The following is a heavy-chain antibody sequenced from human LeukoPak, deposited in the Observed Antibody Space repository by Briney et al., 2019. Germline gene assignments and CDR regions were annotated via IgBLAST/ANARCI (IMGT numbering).Heavy chain of an antibody. CDR2: ISSNGGST. CDR1: GFTFSSYA. Sequence: QTGGSLRLSCAASGFTFSSYAMHWVRQAPGKGLEYVSAISSNGGSTYYANSVKGRFTISRDNSKNTLYLQMGSLRAEDMAVYYCARILAYDSSSWYDSGWFDPWGQGTLVTVSS. V-gene: IGHV3-64*01. D-gene: IGHD6-13*01. CDR3: ARILAYDSSSWYDSGWFDP. J-gene: IGHJ5*02.